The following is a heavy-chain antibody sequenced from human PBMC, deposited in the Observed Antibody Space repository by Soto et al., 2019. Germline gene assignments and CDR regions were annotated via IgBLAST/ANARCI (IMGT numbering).Heavy chain of an antibody. D-gene: IGHD3-10*01. CDR1: GGSISSGGYY. V-gene: IGHV4-31*03. Sequence: SETLSLTCTVSGGSISSGGYYWSWIRQHPGKGLEWIGYIYYSGSTYYNPSLKSRVTISVDTSKNQFSLKLSSVTAADTAVYYCARAYYVSGSYDWFDPWGQGTLVTVSS. CDR3: ARAYYVSGSYDWFDP. CDR2: IYYSGST. J-gene: IGHJ5*02.